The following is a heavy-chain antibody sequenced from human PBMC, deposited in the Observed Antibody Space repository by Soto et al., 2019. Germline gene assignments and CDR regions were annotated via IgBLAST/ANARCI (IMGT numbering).Heavy chain of an antibody. V-gene: IGHV1-3*01. J-gene: IGHJ4*02. CDR2: INAGNGNT. CDR3: ARGPYDYIWGSYRYNKFDY. D-gene: IGHD3-16*02. Sequence: ASVKVSCKASGYTFTSYAMHWVHQAPGQRLEWMGWINAGNGNTKYSQKFQGRVTITRDTSASTAYMELSSLRSEDTAVYYCARGPYDYIWGSYRYNKFDYWGQGTLVTVSS. CDR1: GYTFTSYA.